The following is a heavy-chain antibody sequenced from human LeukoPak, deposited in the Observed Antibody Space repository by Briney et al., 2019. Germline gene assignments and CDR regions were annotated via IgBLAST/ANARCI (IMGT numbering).Heavy chain of an antibody. D-gene: IGHD3-10*01. V-gene: IGHV3-30*02. CDR1: GVTFSGDG. CDR2: IRYDVGNK. Sequence: QPVGSLRLSCAASGVTFSGDGMHWVRQAPGKGLEWVSVIRYDVGNKYYADSVKGRFTISRDNSKNTLYLQMNRLRAEDTAVYYCARGRDYYGSGSYWENRNRYYFAYWGQGTLVTVSS. J-gene: IGHJ4*02. CDR3: ARGRDYYGSGSYWENRNRYYFAY.